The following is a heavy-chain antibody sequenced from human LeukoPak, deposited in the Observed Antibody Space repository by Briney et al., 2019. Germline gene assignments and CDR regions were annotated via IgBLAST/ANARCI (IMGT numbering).Heavy chain of an antibody. CDR2: IIPIFGTA. D-gene: IGHD6-13*01. CDR3: TRGREQQLVPVKDAFDI. V-gene: IGHV1-69*05. J-gene: IGHJ3*02. Sequence: SVKVSCKASGGTFSSYAISWVRQAPGQGLEWMGGIIPIFGTANYAQKFQGRVTITTDESTSTAYMELSSLRSEDTAVYYCTRGREQQLVPVKDAFDIWGQGTMVTVSS. CDR1: GGTFSSYA.